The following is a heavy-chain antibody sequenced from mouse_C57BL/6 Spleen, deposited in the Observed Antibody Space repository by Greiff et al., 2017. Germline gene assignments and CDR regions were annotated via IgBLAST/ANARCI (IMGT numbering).Heavy chain of an antibody. CDR1: GYTFTSYW. Sequence: QVQLQQPGAELVRPGTSVKLSCKASGYTFTSYWMHWVKQRPGQGLEWIGVIDPSDSYTNYNQKFKGKATLTVDTSSSTAYMKLSSLTSEDSAVYYCAREGRLRDRFAYWGQGTLVTVSA. CDR2: IDPSDSYT. CDR3: AREGRLRDRFAY. D-gene: IGHD2-4*01. V-gene: IGHV1-59*01. J-gene: IGHJ3*01.